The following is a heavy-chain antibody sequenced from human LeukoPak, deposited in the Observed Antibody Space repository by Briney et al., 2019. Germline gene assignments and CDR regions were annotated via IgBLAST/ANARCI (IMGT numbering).Heavy chain of an antibody. Sequence: GRSLRLSCAASGFTFDDYAMHWVRQAPGKGLEWVSGISWNSGSIGYADSVKGRFTISRDNAKNSLYLQINALRAEDTAVYYCATSRDGSKYRELSHWGQGTLVTVSS. CDR2: ISWNSGSI. J-gene: IGHJ4*02. D-gene: IGHD5-24*01. CDR1: GFTFDDYA. V-gene: IGHV3-9*01. CDR3: ATSRDGSKYRELSH.